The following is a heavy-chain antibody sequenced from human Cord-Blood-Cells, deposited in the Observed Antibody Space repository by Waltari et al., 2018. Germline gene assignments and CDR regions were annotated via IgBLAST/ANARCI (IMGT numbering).Heavy chain of an antibody. CDR3: ATGRSGWGSRYWYFDL. CDR1: GYTLTELS. CDR2: FDPEDGET. Sequence: QVQLVQSGAEVKKPGASVKVSCKVSGYTLTELSMHWVRQAPGKGLEWMGGFDPEDGETIYAQKFQGRVTMTEDTSTDTAYMELSSLRSEDTTVYYCATGRSGWGSRYWYFDLWGRGTLVTVSS. V-gene: IGHV1-24*01. J-gene: IGHJ2*01. D-gene: IGHD2-15*01.